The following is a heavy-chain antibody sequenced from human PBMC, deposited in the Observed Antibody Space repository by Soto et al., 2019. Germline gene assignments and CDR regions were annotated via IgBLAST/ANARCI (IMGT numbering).Heavy chain of an antibody. Sequence: HWESLKISCKGSEYSFTSYWIGWVRQMPGKGLEWMGIIYPGDSDTRYSPSFQGQVTISADKSISTAYLQWSSLKASDTAMDYCARPANYDYVWGSYRPIGPFDYRGQGSLVTVSS. V-gene: IGHV5-51*01. J-gene: IGHJ4*02. CDR2: IYPGDSDT. CDR3: ARPANYDYVWGSYRPIGPFDY. CDR1: EYSFTSYW. D-gene: IGHD3-16*02.